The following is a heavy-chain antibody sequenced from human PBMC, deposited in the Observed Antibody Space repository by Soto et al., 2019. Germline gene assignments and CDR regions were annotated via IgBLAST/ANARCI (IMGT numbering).Heavy chain of an antibody. D-gene: IGHD6-19*01. CDR3: AKDHRYSSGWYAPRDAFDI. Sequence: GGSLRLSCAASGFTFSSYAMSWFRQAPGKGLEWVSAISCSGGSTYYADSVKGRFTISRDNSKNTLYLQMNSLRAEDTAVYYCAKDHRYSSGWYAPRDAFDIWGQGTMVTVS. J-gene: IGHJ3*02. CDR2: ISCSGGST. V-gene: IGHV3-23*01. CDR1: GFTFSSYA.